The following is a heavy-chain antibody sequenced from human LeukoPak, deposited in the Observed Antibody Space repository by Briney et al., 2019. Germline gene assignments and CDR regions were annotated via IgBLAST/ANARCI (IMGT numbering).Heavy chain of an antibody. D-gene: IGHD1-14*01. CDR1: GFIFDSYA. CDR2: ISSGGTT. V-gene: IGHV3-23*01. J-gene: IGHJ4*02. CDR3: AKDWASGNYFDH. Sequence: GGSLRLSCAASGFIFDSYALSWVRQAPGKGLEWLSAISSGGTTYYADSVRGRIAISRDISKNTLFLQMNSLRADDTAVYYCAKDWASGNYFDHWGQGTLVTVSS.